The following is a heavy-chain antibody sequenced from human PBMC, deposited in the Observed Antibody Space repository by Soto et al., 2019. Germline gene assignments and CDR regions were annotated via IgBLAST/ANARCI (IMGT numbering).Heavy chain of an antibody. CDR3: ARRGVTISLDGGGRAY. D-gene: IGHD2-2*01. CDR2: IRPYNGDT. CDR1: GYTFTSFG. Sequence: QVQLVQSGAEVKKPGASVKVSCTASGYTFTSFGISWMRQAPGRVVEWMGWIRPYNGDTNSAQNLQGRVTMATDTTDDTAYMDLMRLTSDDTAVYYCARRGVTISLDGGGRAYWGQGTLVTVSS. V-gene: IGHV1-18*04. J-gene: IGHJ4*02.